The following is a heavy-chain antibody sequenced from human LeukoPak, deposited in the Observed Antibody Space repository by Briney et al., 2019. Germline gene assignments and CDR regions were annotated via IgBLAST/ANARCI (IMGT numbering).Heavy chain of an antibody. CDR1: GYTFTGYY. CDR3: ARDSIVVVPAAIYYYYGMDV. D-gene: IGHD2-2*01. CDR2: INPNSGGT. V-gene: IGHV1-2*02. J-gene: IGHJ6*02. Sequence: ASVKVSCKASGYTFTGYYMHWVRQAPGQGLEWMGWINPNSGGTNYAQKLQGRVTMTRDTSISTAYMELSRLRSDDTAVYYCARDSIVVVPAAIYYYYGMDVWGQGTTVTVSS.